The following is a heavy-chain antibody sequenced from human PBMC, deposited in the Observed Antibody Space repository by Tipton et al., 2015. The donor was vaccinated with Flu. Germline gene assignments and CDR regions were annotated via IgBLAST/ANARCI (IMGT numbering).Heavy chain of an antibody. CDR2: IYSTGTT. CDR3: AKETYFNFWSGYAFDI. Sequence: LRLSCTVSGGSITPYYWSWIRQSAGRGLEWIGRIYSTGTTNYNPALKSRVSMSVDTSNNQFSLEIISVTAADTAVYYCAKETYFNFWSGYAFDIWGQGTKVTVSS. CDR1: GGSITPYY. J-gene: IGHJ3*02. V-gene: IGHV4-4*07. D-gene: IGHD3-3*01.